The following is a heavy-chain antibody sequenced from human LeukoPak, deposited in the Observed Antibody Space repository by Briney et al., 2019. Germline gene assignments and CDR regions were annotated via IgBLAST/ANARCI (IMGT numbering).Heavy chain of an antibody. CDR1: GGSISSYY. D-gene: IGHD2-8*01. CDR2: IYTSGST. J-gene: IGHJ6*03. Sequence: SETLSLTCTVSGGSISSYYWSWIRQPAGKGLEWIGRIYTSGSTNYNPSLKSRVTMSVDTSKNQFSLKLSSVTAADTAVYYCARDSPDEDIVLMVSPVRGHYYYYMDVWGKGTTVTVSS. V-gene: IGHV4-4*07. CDR3: ARDSPDEDIVLMVSPVRGHYYYYMDV.